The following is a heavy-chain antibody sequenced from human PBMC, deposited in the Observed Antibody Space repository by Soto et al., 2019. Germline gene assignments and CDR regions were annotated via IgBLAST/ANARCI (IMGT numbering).Heavy chain of an antibody. Sequence: EVQLLESGGGLVQPGGSLRLSCAASGFTFSSYAMSWVRQAPGKGLEWVSAISGSGGSTYYADSVKGRFTISRDNSKNTLYLQMNSLRAEDTAVYYCANSEFMVRGEGFGMDVWGQGTTVTVSS. CDR2: ISGSGGST. V-gene: IGHV3-23*01. CDR3: ANSEFMVRGEGFGMDV. D-gene: IGHD3-10*01. CDR1: GFTFSSYA. J-gene: IGHJ6*02.